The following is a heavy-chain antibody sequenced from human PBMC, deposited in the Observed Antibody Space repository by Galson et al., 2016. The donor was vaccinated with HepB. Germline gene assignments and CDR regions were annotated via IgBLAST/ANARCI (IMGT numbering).Heavy chain of an antibody. CDR1: GFTFSSYS. CDR3: AKDGGYCSDATCYYRNS. Sequence: SLRLSCAASGFTFSSYSMIWVRQAPGEGLEWVSSISSSSIYIYYAESVTGRFTISRDNSKNTLYLQLNSLRAEDTAVYYCAKDGGYCSDATCYYRNSWGQGTLVTVSS. J-gene: IGHJ4*02. CDR2: ISSSSIYI. D-gene: IGHD2-15*01. V-gene: IGHV3-21*04.